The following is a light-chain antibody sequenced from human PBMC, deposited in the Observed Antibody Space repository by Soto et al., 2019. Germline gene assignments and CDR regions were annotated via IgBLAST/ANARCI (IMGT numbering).Light chain of an antibody. V-gene: IGLV1-44*01. Sequence: QSVLTQPPSASGTPGQRVIISCSGGSSNIGRNPVNWYQKFPGTAPKLLISLNTQRPSGVPDRFSGSKSGTSASLAISGLRSEEEADYYCAAWDDNVYVFGTGTKVTVL. CDR3: AAWDDNVYV. J-gene: IGLJ1*01. CDR1: SSNIGRNP. CDR2: LNT.